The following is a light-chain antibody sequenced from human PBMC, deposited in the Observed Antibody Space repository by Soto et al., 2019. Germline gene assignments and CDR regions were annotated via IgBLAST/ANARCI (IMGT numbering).Light chain of an antibody. CDR3: QQRSNWLLT. J-gene: IGKJ5*01. Sequence: EIVLTQSPATLSLSPGERATVSCRAGQSVSSYLAWYQQKPGQAPRLLIYDASNRATGIPARFSGSGSGTDFTLTISSLEPEDFAVYYCQQRSNWLLTFGQGTRLEIK. CDR2: DAS. V-gene: IGKV3-11*01. CDR1: QSVSSY.